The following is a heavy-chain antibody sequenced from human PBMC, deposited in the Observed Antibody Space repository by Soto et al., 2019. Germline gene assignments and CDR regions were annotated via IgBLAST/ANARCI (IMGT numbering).Heavy chain of an antibody. Sequence: XXTLSLRCTVSGGSISSYYWRWILQPPGKGLEWIGYIYYSGSTNYNPSLKSRVTISVDTSKNQFSLKLSSVTAAETAVYYCAKATDFGPLADYYYMDVWGKGTTVTVSS. D-gene: IGHD3-3*01. CDR1: GGSISSYY. V-gene: IGHV4-59*01. J-gene: IGHJ6*03. CDR3: AKATDFGPLADYYYMDV. CDR2: IYYSGST.